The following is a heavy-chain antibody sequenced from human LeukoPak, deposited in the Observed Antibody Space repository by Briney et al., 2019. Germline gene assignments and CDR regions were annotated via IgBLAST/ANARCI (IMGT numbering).Heavy chain of an antibody. CDR1: GFTFSNAW. Sequence: TGGSLRLSCAASGFTFSNAWMSWVRQAPGKGLEWVGRIKSKTDGATIEYAAPVKGRFTISGDDSKNMVYLQMNSLKTEDTAVYYCATDGPSPWGLRYFDFWGQGTLVTVSS. CDR3: ATDGPSPWGLRYFDF. D-gene: IGHD7-27*01. J-gene: IGHJ4*02. V-gene: IGHV3-15*01. CDR2: IKSKTDGATI.